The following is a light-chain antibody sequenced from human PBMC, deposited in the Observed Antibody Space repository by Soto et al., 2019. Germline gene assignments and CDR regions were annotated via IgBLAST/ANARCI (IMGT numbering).Light chain of an antibody. Sequence: EIVITQSPATLYVSPGERATLSCRASQSVSSNLAWYQQKPGQAPSLLIYGASTRDTGIPARFSGSGSGTEVTLTISSLQPDDFATYYCKQYNSYSLTFGGGTKV. CDR3: KQYNSYSLT. CDR1: QSVSSN. CDR2: GAS. J-gene: IGKJ4*01. V-gene: IGKV3-15*01.